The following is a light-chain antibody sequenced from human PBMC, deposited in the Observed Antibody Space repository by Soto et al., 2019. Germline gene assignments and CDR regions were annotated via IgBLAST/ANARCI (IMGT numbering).Light chain of an antibody. J-gene: IGKJ2*01. V-gene: IGKV1-5*03. Sequence: DIQLTQSPSTLSASVGDRVTITCRASHSIGNWLAWYQQKPGKAPKLLISQASSLELGVPSRFSGSESGTEFTLTISSLQPDDFATYYCQEYASYSRTFGQGTKLEIK. CDR3: QEYASYSRT. CDR1: HSIGNW. CDR2: QAS.